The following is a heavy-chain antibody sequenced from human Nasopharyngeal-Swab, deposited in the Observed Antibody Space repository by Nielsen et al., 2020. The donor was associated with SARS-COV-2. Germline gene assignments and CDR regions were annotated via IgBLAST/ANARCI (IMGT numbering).Heavy chain of an antibody. CDR2: IAHDASNE. CDR1: GFNFSRFG. J-gene: IGHJ4*02. D-gene: IGHD4-17*01. V-gene: IGHV3-30*03. Sequence: GGSLRLFCAGSGFNFSRFGMHWVCQAPGKGLEWVAFIAHDASNEYYGDSVKGRFSISRDSSKNTLYLQMDSLRGEDTAVYYCARDAPAHYGAFYWGRGTLVTVSS. CDR3: ARDAPAHYGAFY.